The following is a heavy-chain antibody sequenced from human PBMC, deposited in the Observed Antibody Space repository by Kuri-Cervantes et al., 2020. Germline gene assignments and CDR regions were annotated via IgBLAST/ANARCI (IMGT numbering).Heavy chain of an antibody. V-gene: IGHV1-8*02. CDR1: GYTFTSYG. J-gene: IGHJ6*02. Sequence: ASVKVSCKASGYTFTSYGISWVRQAPGQGLEWMGWMNPNSGNTGYAQKFQGRVTMTRNTSISTAYMELSSLRSEDTAVYYCARGGYSSSWSNFYYYYNGMDVWGQGTTVTVSS. CDR2: MNPNSGNT. CDR3: ARGGYSSSWSNFYYYYNGMDV. D-gene: IGHD6-13*01.